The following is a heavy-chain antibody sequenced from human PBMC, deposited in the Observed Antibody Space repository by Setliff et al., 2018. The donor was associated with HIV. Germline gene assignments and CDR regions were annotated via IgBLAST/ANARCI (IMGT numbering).Heavy chain of an antibody. Sequence: GESLKISCAASGFTFSSYAMSWVRQAPGKGLEWVSAISGSGGSTYYADSVKGRFTISRDNSKNTLYLQMNSLRAEDTAVYYCATGGGPLVYYYYMDVWGKGTTVTVSS. CDR3: ATGGGPLVYYYYMDV. D-gene: IGHD3-10*01. CDR2: ISGSGGST. J-gene: IGHJ6*03. V-gene: IGHV3-23*01. CDR1: GFTFSSYA.